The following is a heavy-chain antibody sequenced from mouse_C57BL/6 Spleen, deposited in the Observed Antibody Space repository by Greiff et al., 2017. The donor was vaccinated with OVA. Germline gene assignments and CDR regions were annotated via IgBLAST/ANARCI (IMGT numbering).Heavy chain of an antibody. Sequence: VKLQASGAELARPGASVKMSGKASGYTFTSYTMHWVKKRPGQGLEWIGYINPSSGYPKSNQKLKDKATLTADKSSRTAYMQLSSLTSEDSAVYYCARLEGVFDYWGQGTTLTVSS. V-gene: IGHV1-4*01. CDR3: ARLEGVFDY. CDR1: GYTFTSYT. J-gene: IGHJ2*01. CDR2: INPSSGYP.